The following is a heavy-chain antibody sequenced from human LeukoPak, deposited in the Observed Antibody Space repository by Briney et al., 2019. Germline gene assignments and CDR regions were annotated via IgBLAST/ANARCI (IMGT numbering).Heavy chain of an antibody. D-gene: IGHD3-3*01. CDR3: ARAYYDFWSGRYYYYMDV. CDR2: IYYSGST. J-gene: IGHJ6*03. V-gene: IGHV4-59*01. Sequence: SEPLSLTCTVSGGSISSYYWSWIRQPPGRGLEWIGYIYYSGSTNYNPSLKSRVTISVDTSKNQFSLKLSSVTAADTAVYYCARAYYDFWSGRYYYYMDVWGKGTTVTVSS. CDR1: GGSISSYY.